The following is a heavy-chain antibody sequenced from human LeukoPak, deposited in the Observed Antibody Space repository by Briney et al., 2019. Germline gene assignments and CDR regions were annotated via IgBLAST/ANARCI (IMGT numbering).Heavy chain of an antibody. J-gene: IGHJ4*02. CDR1: GYTFTGYY. D-gene: IGHD5-24*01. V-gene: IGHV1-2*02. CDR3: APSGRDGYNPEYYFDY. Sequence: AAVKVSCKTSGYTFTGYYMHWVRQAPGQGLEWMGWINPKSGGTNYAQKFQGRVTMTRDTSINTAYMEVNSLRSDDTAVYYCAPSGRDGYNPEYYFDYWGQGTLVTVSS. CDR2: INPKSGGT.